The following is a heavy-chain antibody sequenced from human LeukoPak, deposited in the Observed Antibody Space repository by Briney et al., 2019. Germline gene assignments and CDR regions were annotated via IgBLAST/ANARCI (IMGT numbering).Heavy chain of an antibody. CDR1: GFTFSDYY. CDR2: ISSSGTTI. Sequence: GGSLRLSCAASGFTFSDYYMSWIRQAPGKGLEWVSYISSSGTTIYYADSVKGRFTISRDNAKNSLFLQMNSLRAEDTAVYYCARPSAEYYYYMDVWGKGTTVTVSS. V-gene: IGHV3-11*04. J-gene: IGHJ6*03. CDR3: ARPSAEYYYYMDV.